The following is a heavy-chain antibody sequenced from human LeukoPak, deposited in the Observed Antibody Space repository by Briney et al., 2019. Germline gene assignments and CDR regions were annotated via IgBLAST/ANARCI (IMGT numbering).Heavy chain of an antibody. J-gene: IGHJ4*02. CDR1: GYSISSGYY. V-gene: IGHV4-38-2*02. CDR2: IYHSGRT. D-gene: IGHD2-15*01. Sequence: SETLSLTCAVSGYSISSGYYWGWIRQPPGKGLEWIGSIYHSGRTYYNPSLKSRVTISVDTSKNQFSLKLSSVTAADTAVYYCARDVGVVVAATPFDYWGQGTLVTVSS. CDR3: ARDVGVVVAATPFDY.